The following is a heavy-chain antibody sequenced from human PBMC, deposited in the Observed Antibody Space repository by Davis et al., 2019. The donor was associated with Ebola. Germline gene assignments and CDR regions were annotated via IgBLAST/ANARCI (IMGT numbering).Heavy chain of an antibody. CDR3: ARERWAYYYYYYGMDV. CDR1: GFTFDDYA. V-gene: IGHV3-30-3*01. D-gene: IGHD1-26*01. J-gene: IGHJ6*02. Sequence: GESLKISCAASGFTFDDYAMHWVRQAPGKGLEWVAVILYEGSNKYYADSVKGRFTISRDNSKNSLYLQMNSLRAEDTAVYYCARERWAYYYYYYGMDVWGQGTTVTVSS. CDR2: ILYEGSNK.